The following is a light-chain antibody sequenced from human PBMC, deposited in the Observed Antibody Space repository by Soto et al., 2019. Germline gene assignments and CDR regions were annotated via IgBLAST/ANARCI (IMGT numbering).Light chain of an antibody. CDR3: QQYGSSPPVYT. CDR2: GAS. V-gene: IGKV3-20*01. CDR1: QNVSSSY. J-gene: IGKJ2*01. Sequence: EIVLTQSPGTLSLSPGERATLSCRASQNVSSSYLAWYQQKPGQAPRLHIYGASSRATGIPDRFSGSGYGPDFTLTISRLEPEDFAVYYCQQYGSSPPVYTFGQGTQLEIK.